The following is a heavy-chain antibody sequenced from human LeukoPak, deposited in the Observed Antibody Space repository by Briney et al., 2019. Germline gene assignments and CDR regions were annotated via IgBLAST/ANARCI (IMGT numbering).Heavy chain of an antibody. Sequence: RSGGSLRLSCAASGFTFSSYSMNWVRQAPGKGLEWVPYISSSSTTIYYADSVKGRFTISRDNAKNSLYLQMNSLRAEDTAVYYCARVLHKRNYDSSTYYGYWGQGTLVTVSS. J-gene: IGHJ4*02. CDR1: GFTFSSYS. CDR2: ISSSSTTI. CDR3: ARVLHKRNYDSSTYYGY. V-gene: IGHV3-48*01. D-gene: IGHD3-22*01.